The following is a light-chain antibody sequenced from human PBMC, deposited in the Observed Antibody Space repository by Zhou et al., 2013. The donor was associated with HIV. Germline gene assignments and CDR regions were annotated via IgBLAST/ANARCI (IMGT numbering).Light chain of an antibody. CDR3: QQYTNSPIT. J-gene: IGKJ4*01. CDR2: GAS. Sequence: EIVMTQSPATLSVSPGERATLSCRASQSVSANLAWYQQKPGQAPRLLIYGASTRATGIPARFSGSGSGTKFTLTISSLQSEDFAVYYCQQYTNSPITFGGGTKVEIK. V-gene: IGKV3-15*01. CDR1: QSVSAN.